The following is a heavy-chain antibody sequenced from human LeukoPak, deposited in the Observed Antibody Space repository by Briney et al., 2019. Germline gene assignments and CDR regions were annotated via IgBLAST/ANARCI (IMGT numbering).Heavy chain of an antibody. CDR2: IYHSGSS. Sequence: SETLSLTCTVSGYSITSAYYWGWIRQSPGKGLAWIGSIYHSGSSYYNPSLKSRVTISVDTSKNHFSLKLTSVTAADTAVCYCARALTLEAFFYYMDVWGKGTTVTVSS. V-gene: IGHV4-38-2*02. CDR1: GYSITSAYY. J-gene: IGHJ6*03. CDR3: ARALTLEAFFYYMDV. D-gene: IGHD3-3*01.